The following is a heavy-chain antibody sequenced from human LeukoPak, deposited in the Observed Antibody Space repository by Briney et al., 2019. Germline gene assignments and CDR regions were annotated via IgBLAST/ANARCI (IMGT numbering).Heavy chain of an antibody. J-gene: IGHJ3*02. CDR3: AREMGRYCSSTSCFHDAFDI. V-gene: IGHV1-2*02. D-gene: IGHD2-2*01. Sequence: ASVKVSCKASGYTFTGYYMYWVRQAPGQGREWMGWINPNSGGTNYAQKFQGRVTMTRDTSISTAYMELSRLRSDDTAVYYCAREMGRYCSSTSCFHDAFDIWGQGTMVTVSS. CDR1: GYTFTGYY. CDR2: INPNSGGT.